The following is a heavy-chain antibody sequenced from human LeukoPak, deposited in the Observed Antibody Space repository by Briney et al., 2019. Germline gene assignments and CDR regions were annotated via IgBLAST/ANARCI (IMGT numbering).Heavy chain of an antibody. D-gene: IGHD3-3*01. V-gene: IGHV3-11*04. J-gene: IGHJ5*02. CDR3: AGVYYASWSGQPLSQHWLDP. CDR1: GFTFRDYY. Sequence: PGGSLRLSCTASGFTFRDYYVTWIRQAPGKGLEWVSYIRSTGSSTAYADSVKGRFAISRDNAKNSLYLQMNGLRVEDTAIYYCAGVYYASWSGQPLSQHWLDPWGQGTLVTVSS. CDR2: IRSTGSST.